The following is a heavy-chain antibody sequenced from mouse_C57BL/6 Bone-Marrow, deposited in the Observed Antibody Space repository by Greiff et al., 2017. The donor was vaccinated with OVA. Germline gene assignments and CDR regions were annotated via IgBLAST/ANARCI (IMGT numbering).Heavy chain of an antibody. CDR1: GYTFTDYE. Sequence: QVHVKQSGAELVRPGASVTLSCKASGYTFTDYEMHWVKQTPVHGLEWIGAIDPETGGTAYNQKFKGKAILTADKSSSTAYMELRRLTSEDSAVYDCTRRYGSSYGYFDVWGTGTTVTVSS. CDR3: TRRYGSSYGYFDV. V-gene: IGHV1-15*01. J-gene: IGHJ1*03. D-gene: IGHD1-1*01. CDR2: IDPETGGT.